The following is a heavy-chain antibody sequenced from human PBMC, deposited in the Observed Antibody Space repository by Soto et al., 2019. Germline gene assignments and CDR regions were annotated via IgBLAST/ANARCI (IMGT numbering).Heavy chain of an antibody. V-gene: IGHV1-18*01. CDR3: ARGPHCSSTSCYVGDAFDI. CDR1: GYPFTSYG. CDR2: ISAYNGNT. D-gene: IGHD2-2*01. J-gene: IGHJ3*02. Sequence: XPVKVSCTASGYPFTSYGISWVRQTPGQGLEWMGWISAYNGNTNYAQKLQGRVTMTTDTSTSTAYMELRSLRSDDTAVYYCARGPHCSSTSCYVGDAFDIWGQGTMVTVSS.